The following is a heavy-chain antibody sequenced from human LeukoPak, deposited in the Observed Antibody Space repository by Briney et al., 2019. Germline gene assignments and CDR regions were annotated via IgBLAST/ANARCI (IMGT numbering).Heavy chain of an antibody. D-gene: IGHD3-16*01. Sequence: GASVKVSCKASGYTFIDYYMHWVRQAPGQGLEWMGWINPNSGDTNYAQKFQGRVTMTRDTSISTAYMELSRLRYDDTAIYYSARDGGLDSWGQGTLVTVSS. CDR3: ARDGGLDS. J-gene: IGHJ4*02. V-gene: IGHV1-2*02. CDR1: GYTFIDYY. CDR2: INPNSGDT.